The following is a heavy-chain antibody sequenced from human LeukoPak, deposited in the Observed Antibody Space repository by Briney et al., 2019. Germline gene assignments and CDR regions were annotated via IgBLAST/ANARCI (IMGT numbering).Heavy chain of an antibody. Sequence: GGSLRLSCAASGFTFSSYAMSWVRQAPGKGLEWVSVISGRDGSTYYADSVKGRFTISRDNYKNTLCLQMSNLRAEDTAVYYCAKESGISWGYFDYWGQGTLVTVSS. J-gene: IGHJ4*02. CDR2: ISGRDGST. CDR3: AKESGISWGYFDY. CDR1: GFTFSSYA. D-gene: IGHD6-6*01. V-gene: IGHV3-23*01.